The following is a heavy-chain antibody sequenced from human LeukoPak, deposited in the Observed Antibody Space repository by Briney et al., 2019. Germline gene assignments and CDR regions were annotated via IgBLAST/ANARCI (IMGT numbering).Heavy chain of an antibody. V-gene: IGHV3-23*01. CDR3: AKAPVTSCRGAYCYPFDS. CDR2: ISGSAVIT. D-gene: IGHD2-21*01. Sequence: GGTLRLSCAASGLTFINFGMTWVRQAPGKGLEWVSAISGSAVITFYADSVRGRFTISRDNSKNTLYLQMNSLRAEDAAVYFCAKAPVTSCRGAYCYPFDSWGQGTLVTVSS. J-gene: IGHJ4*02. CDR1: GLTFINFG.